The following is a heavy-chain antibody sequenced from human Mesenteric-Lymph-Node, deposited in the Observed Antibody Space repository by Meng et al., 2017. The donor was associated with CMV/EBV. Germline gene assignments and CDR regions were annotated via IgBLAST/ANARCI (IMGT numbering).Heavy chain of an antibody. Sequence: GESLKISCAASGFSFNSYGMNWVRQAPGKGLEWVSYISSSSAYISYADSVRDRFTISRDNAKNSLYLQVSSLRAEDTAVYYCARSGWDSHSPSENVNYFGYWGQGTLVTVSS. CDR1: GFSFNSYG. CDR3: ARSGWDSHSPSENVNYFGY. CDR2: ISSSSAYI. V-gene: IGHV3-21*01. D-gene: IGHD6-19*01. J-gene: IGHJ4*02.